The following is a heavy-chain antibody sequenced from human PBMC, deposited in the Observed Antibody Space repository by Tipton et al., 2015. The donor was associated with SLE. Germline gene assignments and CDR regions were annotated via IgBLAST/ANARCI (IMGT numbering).Heavy chain of an antibody. J-gene: IGHJ4*02. Sequence: SLRLSCAASGFAFSSYAMHWVRQAPGKGLEWLTFIQNDGSNKYYADSVKGRFTISRDNSKNTLYLQMDSLTTEDTATYYCARDAGTIPEVINYHFDSWGQGTLVTVSS. CDR2: IQNDGSNK. CDR1: GFAFSSYA. CDR3: ARDAGTIPEVINYHFDS. V-gene: IGHV3-30*04. D-gene: IGHD1-14*01.